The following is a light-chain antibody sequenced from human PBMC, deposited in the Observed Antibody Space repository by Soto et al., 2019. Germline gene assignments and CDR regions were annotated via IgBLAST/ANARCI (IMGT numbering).Light chain of an antibody. Sequence: DIQMTQSPSTLSASVGDRVTITCRASQSISSWLAWYQQKPGNAPNLLIYKASSLESGVPSRFSGSGSGRKDTITISSLLPDDFASYYCQQYGSYSPWTFGQGTKVEIK. V-gene: IGKV1-5*03. CDR3: QQYGSYSPWT. CDR1: QSISSW. CDR2: KAS. J-gene: IGKJ1*01.